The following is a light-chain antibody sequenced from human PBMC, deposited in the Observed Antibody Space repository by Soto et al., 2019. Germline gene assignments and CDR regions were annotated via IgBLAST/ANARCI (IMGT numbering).Light chain of an antibody. CDR3: SSYTSSSTLAV. V-gene: IGLV2-14*01. CDR1: SSDVGGYNY. J-gene: IGLJ7*01. CDR2: DVS. Sequence: QSALTQPASVSGSPEQSITISCTGTSSDVGGYNYVSWYQQHPGKAPKLMIYDVSNRPSGVSNRFSGSKSGNTASLTISGLQAEDEADYYCSSYTSSSTLAVFGGGTQLTVL.